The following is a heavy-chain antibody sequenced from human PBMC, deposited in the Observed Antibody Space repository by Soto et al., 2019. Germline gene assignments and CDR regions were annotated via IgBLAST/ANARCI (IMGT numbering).Heavy chain of an antibody. CDR3: ARLHGTDGDN. CDR2: IYYSGST. J-gene: IGHJ4*02. Sequence: QLQLQESGPGLVKPSETLSLTCTVSGGSISSSSYYWGWIRQPPGKGLEWIGSIYYSGSTYYNPSPRSQATISVDTSKSQFPLKLRSVTAADTAVSYCARLHGTDGDNWGPGTLVTVSS. CDR1: GGSISSSSYY. V-gene: IGHV4-39*01.